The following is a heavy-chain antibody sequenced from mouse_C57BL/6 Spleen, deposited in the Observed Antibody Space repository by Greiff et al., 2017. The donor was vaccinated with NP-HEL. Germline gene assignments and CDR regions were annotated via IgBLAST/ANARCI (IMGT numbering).Heavy chain of an antibody. Sequence: VQLQQSGAELVRPGASVKLSCTASGFNIKDDYMHWVKQRPEQGLEWIGWIDPENGDTEYASKFQGKATITADTSSNTAYLQLSSLTSEDTAVYYWTTGGRGFAYWGQGTLVTVSA. CDR3: TTGGRGFAY. V-gene: IGHV14-4*01. D-gene: IGHD3-3*01. J-gene: IGHJ3*01. CDR1: GFNIKDDY. CDR2: IDPENGDT.